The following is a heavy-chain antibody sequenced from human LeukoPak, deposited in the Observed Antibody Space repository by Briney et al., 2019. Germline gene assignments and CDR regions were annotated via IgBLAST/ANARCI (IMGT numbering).Heavy chain of an antibody. D-gene: IGHD5-18*01. Sequence: GGSLRLSCAASGFTFSSYSMNWVLQAPGKGLEWVSYISSSSSTIYYADSVKGRFTISRDNAKNSLYLQMNSLRAEDTAVYYCAREGYSYGGPYFDYWGQGTLVTVSS. CDR3: AREGYSYGGPYFDY. J-gene: IGHJ4*02. CDR1: GFTFSSYS. CDR2: ISSSSSTI. V-gene: IGHV3-48*01.